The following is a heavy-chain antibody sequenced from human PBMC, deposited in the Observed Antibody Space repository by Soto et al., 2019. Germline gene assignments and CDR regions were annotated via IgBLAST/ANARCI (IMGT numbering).Heavy chain of an antibody. J-gene: IGHJ4*02. CDR1: GYTFTSYG. D-gene: IGHD3-10*01. Sequence: ASVKVSCKASGYTFTSYGISWVRQAPGQGLEWMGWISAYNGNTNYAQKLQGRVTMTTDTSTSTAYMELRSLRSDDTAVYYCASGWYYGSGSYYLPGVEDYWGQGTLVTVSS. CDR2: ISAYNGNT. CDR3: ASGWYYGSGSYYLPGVEDY. V-gene: IGHV1-18*01.